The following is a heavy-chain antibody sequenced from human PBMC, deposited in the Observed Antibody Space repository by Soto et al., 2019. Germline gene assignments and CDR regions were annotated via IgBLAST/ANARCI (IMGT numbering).Heavy chain of an antibody. D-gene: IGHD2-15*01. J-gene: IGHJ4*02. V-gene: IGHV4-30-2*01. CDR3: ARRDGSWCFDY. CDR1: GGSISSGGYS. CDR2: IDHSGST. Sequence: QLQLQESGSGLVKPSQTLSLTCAVSGGSISSGGYSWIWIRQPPGKGLEWVGYIDHSGSTYYNPALKSRVTISVDRAKNQFSLKLSSVTAADTAVYYCARRDGSWCFDYWGQGTLVTVSS.